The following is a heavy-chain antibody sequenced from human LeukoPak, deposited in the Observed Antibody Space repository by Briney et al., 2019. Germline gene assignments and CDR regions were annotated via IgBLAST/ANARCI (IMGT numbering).Heavy chain of an antibody. J-gene: IGHJ4*02. CDR2: IYYSGST. Sequence: PSETLSLTCTVSGGSISSYYWSWIRQPPGKGLEWIGYIYYSGSTNYNPSLKSRVTISVDTSKNQFSLKLSSVTAADTAVYYCAREGRDYDFWSGYSYYFDYWGQGTLVTVSS. V-gene: IGHV4-59*01. D-gene: IGHD3-3*01. CDR1: GGSISSYY. CDR3: AREGRDYDFWSGYSYYFDY.